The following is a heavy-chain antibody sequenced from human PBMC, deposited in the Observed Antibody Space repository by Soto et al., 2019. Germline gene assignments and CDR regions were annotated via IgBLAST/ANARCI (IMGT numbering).Heavy chain of an antibody. V-gene: IGHV3-49*04. J-gene: IGHJ4*02. CDR2: IRRNAYGGTT. CDR3: TGASSLDFDF. Sequence: PGGSLRLSCTTSGFTFGDYALSWVRQAPGKGLEWVGFIRRNAYGGTTDYAASVKGRFTISRDDSKSIAYLQMNSLRTEDTALYYCTGASSLDFDFWGQGTLVTVSS. CDR1: GFTFGDYA. D-gene: IGHD3-16*01.